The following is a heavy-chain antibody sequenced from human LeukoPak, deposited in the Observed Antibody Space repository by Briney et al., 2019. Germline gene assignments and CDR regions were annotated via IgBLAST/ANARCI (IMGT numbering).Heavy chain of an antibody. CDR2: IYTSGST. D-gene: IGHD2-2*01. J-gene: IGHJ4*02. CDR3: ARVGYCSSTTCYFDY. V-gene: IGHV4-4*07. CDR1: GGSISSYY. Sequence: PSETLSLTCTVPGGSISSYYWSWIRQPAGKGPEWIGRIYTSGSTNYNPSLKSRVTMSMDTSKDQFSLNLSSVTAADTAVYYCARVGYCSSTTCYFDYWGQGTLVTVSS.